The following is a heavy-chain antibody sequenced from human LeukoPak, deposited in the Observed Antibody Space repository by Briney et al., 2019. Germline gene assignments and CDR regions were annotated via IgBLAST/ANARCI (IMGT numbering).Heavy chain of an antibody. CDR1: GGTFSSYA. CDR3: ARCEVVVAATLRGAFDI. J-gene: IGHJ3*02. V-gene: IGHV1-69*05. D-gene: IGHD2-15*01. CDR2: IIPIFGTA. Sequence: ASVKVSCEASGGTFSSYAISWVRQAPGQGLEWMGGIIPIFGTANYAQKFQGRVTITTDESTSTAYMELSSLRSEDTAVYYCARCEVVVAATLRGAFDIWGQGTMVTVSS.